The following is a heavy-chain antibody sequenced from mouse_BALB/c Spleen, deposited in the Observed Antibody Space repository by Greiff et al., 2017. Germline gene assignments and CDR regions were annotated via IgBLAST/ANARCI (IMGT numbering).Heavy chain of an antibody. CDR2: INPDSSTI. D-gene: IGHD1-1*01. Sequence: EVKLVESGGGLVQPGGSLKLSCAASGFDFSRYWMSWVRQAPGKGLEWIGEINPDSSTINYTPSLKDKFIISRDNAKNTLYLQMSKVRSEDTALYYCARRLYYGSSFYWYFDVWGAGTTVTVSS. J-gene: IGHJ1*01. CDR1: GFDFSRYW. V-gene: IGHV4-1*02. CDR3: ARRLYYGSSFYWYFDV.